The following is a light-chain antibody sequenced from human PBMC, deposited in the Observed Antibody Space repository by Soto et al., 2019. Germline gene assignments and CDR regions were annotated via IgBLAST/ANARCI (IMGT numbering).Light chain of an antibody. CDR1: SSNIGARYD. V-gene: IGLV1-40*01. J-gene: IGLJ1*01. CDR2: GDN. CDR3: QSYDSSLNRV. Sequence: QAVVTQPPSVSGAPGQRITISSTGSSSNIGARYDVHWYRQLPGAAPKLLLFGDNNRPSGVPDRFSGSKSGTSASLAITGLQADDEADYYCQSYDSSLNRVFGTGTKLTVL.